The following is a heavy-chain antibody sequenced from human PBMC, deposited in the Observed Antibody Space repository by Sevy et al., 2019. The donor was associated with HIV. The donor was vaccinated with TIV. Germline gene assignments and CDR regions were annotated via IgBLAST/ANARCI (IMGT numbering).Heavy chain of an antibody. V-gene: IGHV3-7*01. CDR3: ARLKLHYDPYYFDL. CDR2: IKQDGSKK. D-gene: IGHD3-16*01. Sequence: GGSLRLSCAASGFTFSDYWMSWVRQAPEKGLEWVANIKQDGSKKYYVVSVKGRFIMSRDNAKNSLYLEMNSLRAEDTAVYYCARLKLHYDPYYFDLWGQGTLVTVSS. J-gene: IGHJ4*02. CDR1: GFTFSDYW.